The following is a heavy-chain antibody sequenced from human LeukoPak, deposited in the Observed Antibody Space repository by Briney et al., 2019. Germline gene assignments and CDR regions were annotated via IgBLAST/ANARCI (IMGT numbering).Heavy chain of an antibody. V-gene: IGHV3-66*01. CDR2: IYSGGST. CDR1: GFTFSSYS. J-gene: IGHJ3*02. Sequence: GGSLRLSCAASGFTFSSYSMNWVRQAPGKGLEWISVIYSGGSTYYADSVKGRFTISRDNSKNTLYLQMNSLRAEDTAVYYCARAKAEWELRSNAFDIWGQGTMATVSS. CDR3: ARAKAEWELRSNAFDI. D-gene: IGHD1-26*01.